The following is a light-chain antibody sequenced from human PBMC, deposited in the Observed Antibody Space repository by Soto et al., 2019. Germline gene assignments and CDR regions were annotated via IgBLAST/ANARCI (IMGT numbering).Light chain of an antibody. Sequence: EIVLTQSPGTLSLSPWERATLSCRASQSVSSSYLAWYQQKPGQAPRLLIYGAFNRATGIPDRFSGSGSGTNFFLTIISLEPEDFAVDYCRQYGRSPSTFGGGTKVDIK. CDR1: QSVSSSY. CDR2: GAF. CDR3: RQYGRSPST. J-gene: IGKJ4*01. V-gene: IGKV3-20*01.